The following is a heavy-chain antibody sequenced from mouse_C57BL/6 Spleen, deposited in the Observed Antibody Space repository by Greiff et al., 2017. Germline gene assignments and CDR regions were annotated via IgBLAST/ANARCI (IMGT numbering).Heavy chain of an antibody. Sequence: QVQLQQSGAELAKPGASVKLSCKASGYTFNSYWMHWVKQRPGQGLEWIGYINPSSGYTKYNQKFKDKATLTADKSSSTAYMQLSSQTYEYSAVYYWARSDGYYDYASWFAYWGQGTLVTVSA. J-gene: IGHJ3*01. V-gene: IGHV1-7*01. CDR2: INPSSGYT. CDR3: ARSDGYYDYASWFAY. D-gene: IGHD2-4*01. CDR1: GYTFNSYW.